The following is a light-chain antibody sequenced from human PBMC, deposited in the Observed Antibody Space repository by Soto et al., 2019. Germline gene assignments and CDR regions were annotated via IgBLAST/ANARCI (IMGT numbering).Light chain of an antibody. CDR3: QQYNSHWT. CDR2: QAS. CDR1: QGISNR. V-gene: IGKV1-5*03. Sequence: DVQMTQSPSTLSASVGDRVTITCRASQGISNRLAWYQQKPGKAPKLLIYQASSLKSGVPSRFGDSGSGTEFPLAITSLQPDDFATYYCQQYNSHWTFGQGTKVEIK. J-gene: IGKJ1*01.